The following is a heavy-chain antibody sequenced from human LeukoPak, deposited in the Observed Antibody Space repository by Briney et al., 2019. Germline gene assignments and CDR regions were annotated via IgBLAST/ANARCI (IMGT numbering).Heavy chain of an antibody. CDR2: IRYDGSNK. V-gene: IGHV3-30*02. J-gene: IGHJ6*03. CDR1: GFTFSSYG. D-gene: IGHD7-27*01. Sequence: GGPLRLSCAASGFTFSSYGMHWVRQAPGKGLEWVAFIRYDGSNKYYADSVKGRFTISRDNSKNTLYLQMNSLRAEDTAVYYCAKDHTWDYYMDVWGKGTTVTVSS. CDR3: AKDHTWDYYMDV.